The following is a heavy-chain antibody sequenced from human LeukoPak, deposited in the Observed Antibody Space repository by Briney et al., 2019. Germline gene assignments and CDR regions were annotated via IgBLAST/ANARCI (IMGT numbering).Heavy chain of an antibody. CDR3: ARDRLSGWYEFDY. Sequence: SETLSLTCTVSGGSISSYYWSWIRQPPGQGLEWIGYIHYSGSTNYNPSLERRVTISVDTSKNQFSLKLSSVTAADTAVYYCARDRLSGWYEFDYWGQGTLVTVSS. CDR2: IHYSGST. CDR1: GGSISSYY. V-gene: IGHV4-59*01. J-gene: IGHJ4*02. D-gene: IGHD6-19*01.